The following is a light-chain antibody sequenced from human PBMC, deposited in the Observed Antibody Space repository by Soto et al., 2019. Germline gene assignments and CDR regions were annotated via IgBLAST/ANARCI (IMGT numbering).Light chain of an antibody. Sequence: EIVMTRSPATISVSPVEIATLSGRASQSVSSYLAWYQQKPGQAPRLLIYDASTRATGIPARFSGSGSGTEFTLTISSLQPEDFAVYYCQQYYKSRTFGQGTKVDI. CDR1: QSVSSY. V-gene: IGKV3-15*01. J-gene: IGKJ1*01. CDR2: DAS. CDR3: QQYYKSRT.